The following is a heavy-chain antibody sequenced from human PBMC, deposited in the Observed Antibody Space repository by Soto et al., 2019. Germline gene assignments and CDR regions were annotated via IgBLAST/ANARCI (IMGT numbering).Heavy chain of an antibody. CDR2: INPSGGST. V-gene: IGHV1-46*01. CDR3: ARHNGAAYFDY. D-gene: IGHD2-8*01. J-gene: IGHJ4*02. CDR1: GYTFTSYY. Sequence: QVQLVQSGAEVKKPGASVKVSCKASGYTFTSYYMHWVRQAPGQGLEWMGIINPSGGSTSYAQKFQGRVTMTRDTSTSTVYMELSSMRSEETAVDYCARHNGAAYFDYWGQGTLVTVSS.